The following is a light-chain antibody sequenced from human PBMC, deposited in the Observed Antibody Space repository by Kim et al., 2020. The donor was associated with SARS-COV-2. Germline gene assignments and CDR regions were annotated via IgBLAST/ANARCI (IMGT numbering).Light chain of an antibody. CDR1: NIGSKS. V-gene: IGLV3-21*04. J-gene: IGLJ2*01. CDR2: YDS. CDR3: QVWDNSSDHVV. Sequence: APGKTARITCGGNNIGSKSVHWYQQKPGQAPVLVIYYDSDRPSGIPERFSGSNSGNTATLTISRVEARDEADYYCQVWDNSSDHVVFGGGTQLTVL.